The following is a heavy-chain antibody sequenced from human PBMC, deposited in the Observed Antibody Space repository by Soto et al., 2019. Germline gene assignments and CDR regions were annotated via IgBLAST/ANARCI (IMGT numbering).Heavy chain of an antibody. CDR3: AKERHTCSGGSCDGSFDY. D-gene: IGHD2-15*01. CDR1: GFTFSSYG. J-gene: IGHJ4*02. Sequence: PGGSLRLSCAASGFTFSSYGMHWVRQAPGKGLGWVAVISYDGSNKYYADSVKGRFTISRDNSKNTLYLQMNSLRAEDTAVYYCAKERHTCSGGSCDGSFDYWGQGTLVTVSS. V-gene: IGHV3-30*18. CDR2: ISYDGSNK.